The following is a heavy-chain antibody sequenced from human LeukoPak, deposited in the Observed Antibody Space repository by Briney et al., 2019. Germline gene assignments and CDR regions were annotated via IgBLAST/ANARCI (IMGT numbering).Heavy chain of an antibody. CDR2: IYYSGST. V-gene: IGHV4-59*01. CDR3: ARGSGSYRRSYYFDY. J-gene: IGHJ4*02. CDR1: GGSISSYY. D-gene: IGHD1-26*01. Sequence: SETLSLTCTVSGGSISSYYWSWIRQPPGKGLEWIGYIYYSGSTNYNPSLKSRVTISVDTSKNQFSLKLSSVTAADTAVYYCARGSGSYRRSYYFDYWGQGTLVTVSS.